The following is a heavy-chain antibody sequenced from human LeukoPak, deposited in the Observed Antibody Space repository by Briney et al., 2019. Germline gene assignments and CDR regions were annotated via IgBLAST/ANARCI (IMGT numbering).Heavy chain of an antibody. V-gene: IGHV1-69*13. D-gene: IGHD6-19*01. CDR2: IIPIFGTA. Sequence: SVKVSCKASGCTFSSYAISWVRQAPGQGLEWMGGIIPIFGTANYAQKYQGRVTITADESTSTAYMELSSLRSEDTAVYYCAKGVYSSGWYSLQNYYYGMDVWGQGTTVTVSS. CDR1: GCTFSSYA. J-gene: IGHJ6*02. CDR3: AKGVYSSGWYSLQNYYYGMDV.